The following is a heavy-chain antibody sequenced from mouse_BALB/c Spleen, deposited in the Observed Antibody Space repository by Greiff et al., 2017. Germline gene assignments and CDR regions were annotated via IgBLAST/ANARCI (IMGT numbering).Heavy chain of an antibody. D-gene: IGHD2-4*01. CDR1: GFSLTGYG. V-gene: IGHV2-6-7*01. CDR3: AREGDYDGDYFDY. CDR2: IWGDGST. J-gene: IGHJ2*01. Sequence: VQGVESGPGLVAPSQSLSITCTVSGFSLTGYGVNWVRQPPGKGLEWLGMIWGDGSTDYNSALKSRLSISKDNSKSQVFLKMNSLQTDDTARYYCAREGDYDGDYFDYWGQGTTLTVSS.